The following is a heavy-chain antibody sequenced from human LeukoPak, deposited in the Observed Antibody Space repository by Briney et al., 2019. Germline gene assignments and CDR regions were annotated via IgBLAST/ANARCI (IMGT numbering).Heavy chain of an antibody. V-gene: IGHV1-18*01. J-gene: IGHJ4*02. CDR1: GYTFTSYG. CDR3: ARGAPDIVVVVAAPGYFDY. CDR2: ISAYNGNT. Sequence: ASVKVSCKASGYTFTSYGTGWVRQAPGQGLEWMGWISAYNGNTNYAQKLQGRVTMTTDTSTSTAYMELRSLRSDDTAVYYCARGAPDIVVVVAAPGYFDYWGQGTLVTVSS. D-gene: IGHD2-15*01.